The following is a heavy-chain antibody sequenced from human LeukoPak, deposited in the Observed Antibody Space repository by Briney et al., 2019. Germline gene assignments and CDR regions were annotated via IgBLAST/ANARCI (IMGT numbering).Heavy chain of an antibody. Sequence: GGSLRLSCAASGFTFSSYWMSWVRQAPGKGLEWVANIKQDGSEKYYVDSVKGRFTISRDNAKNSLYLQMNSLRAKDTAVYYCARDGFGELLGEVFDYWGQGTLVTVSS. CDR2: IKQDGSEK. CDR1: GFTFSSYW. D-gene: IGHD3-10*01. CDR3: ARDGFGELLGEVFDY. V-gene: IGHV3-7*03. J-gene: IGHJ4*02.